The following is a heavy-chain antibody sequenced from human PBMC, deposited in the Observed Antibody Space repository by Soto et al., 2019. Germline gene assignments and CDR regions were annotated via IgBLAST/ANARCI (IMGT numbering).Heavy chain of an antibody. CDR3: ARDGVSVRGVIGWFDP. D-gene: IGHD3-10*01. J-gene: IGHJ5*02. V-gene: IGHV4-31*03. CDR1: GGSISSGGYY. Sequence: SETLSLTCTVSGGSISSGGYYWSWIRQHPGKGQEWIGYIYYSGSTYYNPSLKSRVTISVDTSKNQFSLKLSSVTAADTAVYYCARDGVSVRGVIGWFDPWGQGTLVIVSS. CDR2: IYYSGST.